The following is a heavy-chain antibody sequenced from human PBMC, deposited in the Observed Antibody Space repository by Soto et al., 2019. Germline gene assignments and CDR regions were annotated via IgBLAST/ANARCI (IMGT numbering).Heavy chain of an antibody. D-gene: IGHD1-26*01. CDR2: IYHSGST. CDR1: GGSFSGYY. J-gene: IGHJ3*02. Sequence: SETLSLTCAVYGGSFSGYYWSWIRQPPGKGLEWIGEIYHSGSTNYNPSLKSRVTISVDKSKNQFSLKLSSVTAADTAVYYCARDWRSYGEAFDIWGQGTMVTVSS. V-gene: IGHV4-34*01. CDR3: ARDWRSYGEAFDI.